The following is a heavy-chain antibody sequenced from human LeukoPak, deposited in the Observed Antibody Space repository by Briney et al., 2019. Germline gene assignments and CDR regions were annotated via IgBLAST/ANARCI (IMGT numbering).Heavy chain of an antibody. CDR3: ARKDRPLRRNLGAFDY. D-gene: IGHD1-26*01. V-gene: IGHV4-34*01. CDR2: INHSGST. J-gene: IGHJ4*02. CDR1: GGSFSGYY. Sequence: PSETLSLTCAVYGGSFSGYYWSWIRQPPGKGLEWIGEINHSGSTNYNPSLKSRVTISVDTSKNQFSLKLSSVTAADTAVYYCARKDRPLRRNLGAFDYWGQGTLVTVSS.